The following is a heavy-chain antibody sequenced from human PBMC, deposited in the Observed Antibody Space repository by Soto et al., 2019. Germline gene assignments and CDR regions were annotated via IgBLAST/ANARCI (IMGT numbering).Heavy chain of an antibody. CDR2: ISYDGGNK. CDR1: GFTFSSYG. V-gene: IGHV3-30*03. D-gene: IGHD1-26*01. CDR3: ARSPYSVSYLAYLDY. Sequence: QVQLVESGGGVVQPGRSLRLSCAASGFTFSSYGMRWVRQAPGKGLEWVAVISYDGGNKYYADSVKGRFTISRDNSKNTLYLQRNRLRAEDTAGYYCARSPYSVSYLAYLDYWGQGTLVTVSS. J-gene: IGHJ4*02.